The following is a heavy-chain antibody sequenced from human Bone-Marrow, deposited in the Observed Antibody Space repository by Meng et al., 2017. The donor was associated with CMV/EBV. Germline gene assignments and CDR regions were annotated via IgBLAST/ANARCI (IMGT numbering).Heavy chain of an antibody. J-gene: IGHJ4*02. CDR1: GGSISSGDYY. V-gene: IGHV4-30-4*02. D-gene: IGHD1-1*01. CDR3: ARWAAVAGTVGFDY. CDR2: IYYSGST. Sequence: SETLSLTCTVSGGSISSGDYYWSWIRQPPGKGLEWIGYIYYSGSTYYNPSLKSRVTISVDTSKNQFSLKLSSVTAADTAVYYCARWAAVAGTVGFDYWGQGTLFTVSS.